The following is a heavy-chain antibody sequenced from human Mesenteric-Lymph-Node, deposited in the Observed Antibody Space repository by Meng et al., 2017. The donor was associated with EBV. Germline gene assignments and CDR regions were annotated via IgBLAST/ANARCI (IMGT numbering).Heavy chain of an antibody. CDR3: ARTGSSPNHTFNY. V-gene: IGHV4-39*07. CDR2: IYYSGRT. J-gene: IGHJ4*02. D-gene: IGHD1-14*01. Sequence: QRQLQGAGPGLVKLSEALSLTCTVSGGSISGSDYYWGWIRQPPGKGLEWIASIYYSGRTYYNPSLKSRVTISVETSKNQFSLKLRSVTATDTAVYYCARTGSSPNHTFNYWGQGTLVTVSS. CDR1: GGSISGSDYY.